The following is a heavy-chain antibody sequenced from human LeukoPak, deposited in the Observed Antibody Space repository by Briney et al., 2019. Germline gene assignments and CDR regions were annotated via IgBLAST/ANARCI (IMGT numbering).Heavy chain of an antibody. CDR1: GYSFSGYN. D-gene: IGHD3-10*01. CDR2: INPDSGVA. J-gene: IGHJ5*02. V-gene: IGHV1-2*02. CDR3: ARGTYGSGTYRWYDP. Sequence: WASVKVSSKTSGYSFSGYNMVSVRQAPGQGLQCMGWINPDSGVANYALDFQGRVTMTRDTSNSTVYMELSSLRSDDTGVYYWARGTYGSGTYRWYDPWGQGTQVTVSS.